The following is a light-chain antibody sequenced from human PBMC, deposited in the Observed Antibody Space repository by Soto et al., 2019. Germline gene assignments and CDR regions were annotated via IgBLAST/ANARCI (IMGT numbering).Light chain of an antibody. V-gene: IGKV3D-15*03. CDR3: HQRQSWPRT. Sequence: EIVMTQSPATLSVSPCERATLSCRASQSVSSNLAWYQQKPGQAPRLLIYGTSIRATGIPDRFSASGSGTDFTLTISDVQPEDFALYYCHQRQSWPRTFGQGTKVDIK. J-gene: IGKJ1*01. CDR2: GTS. CDR1: QSVSSN.